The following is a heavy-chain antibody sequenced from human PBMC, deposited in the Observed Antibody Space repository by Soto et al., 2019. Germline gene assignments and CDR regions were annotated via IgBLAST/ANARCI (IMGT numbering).Heavy chain of an antibody. CDR1: GFVFGRNS. CDR3: SKWDGYGDY. Sequence: DVQLVESGGDLIHPGGSLRLSCAASGFVFGRNSMTWVRQTPGKGLEWVAGISAGGDLSWHADFVKGRFTISRDNSKNMVYLQMNNLRVDDTAVYFCSKWDGYGDYWGRGALVTVSA. J-gene: IGHJ4*02. CDR2: ISAGGDLS. V-gene: IGHV3-23*04. D-gene: IGHD3-22*01.